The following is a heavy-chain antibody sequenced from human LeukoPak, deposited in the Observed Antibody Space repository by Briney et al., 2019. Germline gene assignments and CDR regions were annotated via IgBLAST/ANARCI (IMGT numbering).Heavy chain of an antibody. D-gene: IGHD2-2*01. CDR1: GYTFTGYY. V-gene: IGHV1-2*02. CDR3: ARDQTIGGYCSSTSCYAYWFDP. CDR2: INPNSGGT. Sequence: ASVTVSCKASGYTFTGYYMHWVRQAPGQGLEWMGWINPNSGGTNYAQKFQGRVTMTRDTSISTAYMELSRLRSDDTAVYYCARDQTIGGYCSSTSCYAYWFDPWGQGTLVTVSS. J-gene: IGHJ5*02.